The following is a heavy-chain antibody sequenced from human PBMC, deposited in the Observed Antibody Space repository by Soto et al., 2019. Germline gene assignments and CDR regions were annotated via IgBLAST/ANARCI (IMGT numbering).Heavy chain of an antibody. CDR3: XXXTXXXXXXXXXXXTXXXY. Sequence: SLRLSCAASGFTFSSYAMHWVRQAPGKGLEWVAVISYDGSNKYYADSVKGRFTISRDNSKNTLYLQMNSLRAEDTAVYYXXXXTXXXXXXXXXXXTXXXYXXQGTX. CDR1: GFTFSSYA. J-gene: IGHJ4*02. CDR2: ISYDGSNK. V-gene: IGHV3-30-3*01.